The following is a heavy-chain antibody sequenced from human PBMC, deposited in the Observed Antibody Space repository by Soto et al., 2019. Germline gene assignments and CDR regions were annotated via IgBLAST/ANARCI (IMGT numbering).Heavy chain of an antibody. CDR1: GYTFTNYH. Sequence: ASVKVSCKASGYTFTNYHISWVRQAPGQGLEWMGWVSAYNGNTNYAQKLQGRVTMTTDTSTSTAYMGLRSPRSDDTAVYYCARDSPPPREWGQGNPVAVSX. CDR3: ARDSPPPRE. J-gene: IGHJ4*02. CDR2: VSAYNGNT. V-gene: IGHV1-18*01.